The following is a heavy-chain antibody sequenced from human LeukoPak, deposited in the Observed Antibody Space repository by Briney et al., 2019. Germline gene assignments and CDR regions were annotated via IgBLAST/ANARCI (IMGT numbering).Heavy chain of an antibody. J-gene: IGHJ5*02. V-gene: IGHV3-7*01. Sequence: GGSLRLPCAASGFTFSSYWMSWVRQAPGKGLEWVANIKQDGSEKYYVDSVKGRFIISRDNAKNSLYLQMNSLRAEDTAVYYCARAGGRVVPAAVRFDPWGQGSLVTVSS. CDR3: ARAGGRVVPAAVRFDP. D-gene: IGHD2-2*01. CDR2: IKQDGSEK. CDR1: GFTFSSYW.